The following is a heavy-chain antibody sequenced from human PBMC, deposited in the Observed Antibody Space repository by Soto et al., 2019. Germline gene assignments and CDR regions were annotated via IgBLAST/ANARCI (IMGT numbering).Heavy chain of an antibody. J-gene: IGHJ6*02. CDR2: IIPILGIA. CDR3: ASPLTYYYGSGSRDYYYYGMDV. CDR1: GGTFSSYT. D-gene: IGHD3-10*01. Sequence: QVQLVQSGAEVKKPGSSVKVSCKASGGTFSSYTISWVRQAPGQGLEWMGRIIPILGIANYAQKFQGRVTITADKSTGQAYMELSSLRSEDTAVYDCASPLTYYYGSGSRDYYYYGMDVWGQGTTVTVSS. V-gene: IGHV1-69*02.